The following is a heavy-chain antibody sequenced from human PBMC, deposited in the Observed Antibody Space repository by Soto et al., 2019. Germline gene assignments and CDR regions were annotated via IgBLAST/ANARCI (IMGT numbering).Heavy chain of an antibody. CDR1: GYTFTGYA. D-gene: IGHD3-22*01. CDR3: ARDAGDYYYDSSGYYLAAYGMDV. CDR2: INPNSGGT. Sequence: GASVKVSCKASGYTFTGYAMHWVRQAPGQGLEWMGWINPNSGGTNYAQKFQGWVTMTRDTSISTAYMELSRLRSDDTAVYYCARDAGDYYYDSSGYYLAAYGMDVWGQGTTVTVSS. J-gene: IGHJ6*02. V-gene: IGHV1-2*04.